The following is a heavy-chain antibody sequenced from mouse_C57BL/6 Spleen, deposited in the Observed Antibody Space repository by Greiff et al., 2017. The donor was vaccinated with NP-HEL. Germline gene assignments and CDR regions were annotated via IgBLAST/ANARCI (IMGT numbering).Heavy chain of an antibody. CDR3: ARKGITTVVAPAMDY. V-gene: IGHV1-59*01. CDR1: GYTFTSYW. CDR2: IDPSASYT. J-gene: IGHJ4*01. Sequence: QVQLQQPGAELVRPGTSVKLSCKASGYTFTSYWMHWVKQRPGQGLEWIGVIDPSASYTNYHQKFQGKATLTVDTSSSTAYMQLSSLTSEDSAVYYCARKGITTVVAPAMDYWGQGTSVTVSS. D-gene: IGHD1-1*01.